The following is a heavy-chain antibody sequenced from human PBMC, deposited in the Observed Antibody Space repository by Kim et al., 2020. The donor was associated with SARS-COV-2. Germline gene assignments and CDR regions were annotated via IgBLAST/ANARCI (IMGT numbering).Heavy chain of an antibody. D-gene: IGHD6-19*01. CDR3: ARGGWSYWFDP. Sequence: YADAEKGRSTSSRDHSKNTLYLQKNSLRAEDTAVYYWARGGWSYWFDPWGQGTLVTVSS. V-gene: IGHV3-23*01. J-gene: IGHJ5*02.